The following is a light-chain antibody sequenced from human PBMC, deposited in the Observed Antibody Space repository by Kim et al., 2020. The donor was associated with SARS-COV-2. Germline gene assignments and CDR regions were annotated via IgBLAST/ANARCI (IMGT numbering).Light chain of an antibody. CDR2: GAS. CDR1: QGISSW. CDR3: QQGNSLPLT. J-gene: IGKJ4*01. V-gene: IGKV1-12*01. Sequence: DIQMTQSPASVSASVGDRITITCRASQGISSWLAWYQQKPGKAPKLLIYGASSLESGVPSRFSGSRSGTEFTLTNSSLQPEDFATYFCQQGNSLPLTFGGGTKLEI.